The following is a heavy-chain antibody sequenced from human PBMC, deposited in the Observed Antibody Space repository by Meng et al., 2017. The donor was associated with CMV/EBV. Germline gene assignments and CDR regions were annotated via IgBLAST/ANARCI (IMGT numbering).Heavy chain of an antibody. V-gene: IGHV4-34*01. J-gene: IGHJ5*02. CDR2: INHSGST. CDR1: GGSFSGYY. Sequence: VPRHRWGAGLLKRSEAPALTCAGYGGSFSGYYWSWIRQPPGKGLEWIGEINHSGSTNYNPSLKSRVTISVDTSKNQFSLKLSSVTAADTAVYYCARGGNWFDPWGQGTLVTVSS. CDR3: ARGGNWFDP.